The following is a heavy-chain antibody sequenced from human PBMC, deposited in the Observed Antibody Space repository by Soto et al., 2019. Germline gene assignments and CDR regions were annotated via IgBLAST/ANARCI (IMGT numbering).Heavy chain of an antibody. CDR3: GILVSASGNLYYFEF. D-gene: IGHD3-10*01. CDR2: ISFDGRKT. Sequence: QVQLVESGGGLVQPGRSLRLSCAASGFTFSAYAMHWVRQAPGKGLEWVAVISFDGRKTYYADSMKGRFTISRDNSKDTPYLPTNGLTAGDTALYLCGILVSASGNLYYFEFWGQGRLV. V-gene: IGHV3-30*04. J-gene: IGHJ4*02. CDR1: GFTFSAYA.